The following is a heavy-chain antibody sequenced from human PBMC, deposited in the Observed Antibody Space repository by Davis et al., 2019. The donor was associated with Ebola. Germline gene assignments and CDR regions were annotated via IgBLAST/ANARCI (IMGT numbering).Heavy chain of an antibody. CDR1: GESFSDYF. J-gene: IGHJ6*02. Sequence: GGSLRLSCAVYGESFSDYFWSWVRQAPGKGLEWVSVIYSGGSTYYADSVKGRFTISRDNSKNTLYLQMNSLRAEDTAVYYCARDYGDYYYGMDVWGQGTTVTVSS. D-gene: IGHD4-17*01. CDR2: IYSGGST. CDR3: ARDYGDYYYGMDV. V-gene: IGHV3-53*01.